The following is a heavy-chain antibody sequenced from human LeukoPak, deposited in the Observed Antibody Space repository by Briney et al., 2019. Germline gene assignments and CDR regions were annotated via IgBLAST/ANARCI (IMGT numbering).Heavy chain of an antibody. CDR2: IMPIFGTA. CDR3: ARGWLAETTVVTPYNY. V-gene: IGHV1-69*13. J-gene: IGHJ4*02. D-gene: IGHD4-23*01. Sequence: SVKVSCKASGGTFSSNAISWVRQAPGQGLECMGGIMPIFGTANYAQKFQGRVTITAVESLSTAYMELSSLRSEDTAVYYCARGWLAETTVVTPYNYWGQGTLVTVSS. CDR1: GGTFSSNA.